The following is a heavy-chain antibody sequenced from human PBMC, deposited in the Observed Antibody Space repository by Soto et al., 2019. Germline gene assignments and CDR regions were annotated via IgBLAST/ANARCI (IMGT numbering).Heavy chain of an antibody. CDR3: ARDPLSWYNWNHT. CDR1: GFTFSSYW. J-gene: IGHJ5*02. D-gene: IGHD6-13*01. V-gene: IGHV3-7*01. CDR2: IKQDGSEK. Sequence: GGSLRLSCAASGFTFSSYWMSWVRQAPGKGLEWVANIKQDGSEKYYVDSVKGRFTISRDNAKNSLYLQMNSLRAEDTAVYYCARDPLSWYNWNHTWGQGTLVTVSS.